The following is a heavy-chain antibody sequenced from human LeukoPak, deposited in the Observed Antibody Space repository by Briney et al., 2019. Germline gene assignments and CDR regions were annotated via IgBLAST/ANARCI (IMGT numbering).Heavy chain of an antibody. CDR2: ISTDGSST. V-gene: IGHV3-74*01. D-gene: IGHD2-15*01. CDR3: VRFTEGGSVH. CDR1: GFTFTNYW. Sequence: PGGSLRLSCAASGFTFTNYWMHWVRQAPGKGLVWVSRISTDGSSTTYVDSVKGRFTISRDNAKNTLYLQMSSLRAEDTAVYYCVRFTEGGSVHWGQGTLVTVSP. J-gene: IGHJ4*02.